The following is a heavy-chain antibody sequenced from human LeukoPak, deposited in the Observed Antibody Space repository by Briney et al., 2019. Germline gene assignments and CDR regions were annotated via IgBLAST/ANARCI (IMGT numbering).Heavy chain of an antibody. J-gene: IGHJ5*02. CDR3: ARGGYCSGGSCYDNWFDP. D-gene: IGHD2-15*01. Sequence: PSETLSLTCTVSGGSVSSGSYYWSWIRQPPGKGLEWIGYIYYSGSTNYNPSLKSRVTISLDTSKNQLSLKLSSVTAADTAVYYCARGGYCSGGSCYDNWFDPWGQGTLVTVSS. V-gene: IGHV4-61*01. CDR1: GGSVSSGSYY. CDR2: IYYSGST.